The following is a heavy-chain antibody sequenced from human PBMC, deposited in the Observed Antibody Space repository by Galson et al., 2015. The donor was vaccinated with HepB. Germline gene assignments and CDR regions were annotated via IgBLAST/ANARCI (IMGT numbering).Heavy chain of an antibody. CDR3: ARSVVVVAATPHVAGGMDV. V-gene: IGHV4-30-4*01. J-gene: IGHJ6*02. CDR1: GGSISSGDYY. D-gene: IGHD2-15*01. CDR2: IYYSGST. Sequence: LSLTCTVSGGSISSGDYYWCWIRQPPGKGLEWIGYIYYSGSTYYNPSLKSRVTISVDTSKNQFSLKLSSVTAADTAVYYCARSVVVVAATPHVAGGMDVRGQGTTVTVSS.